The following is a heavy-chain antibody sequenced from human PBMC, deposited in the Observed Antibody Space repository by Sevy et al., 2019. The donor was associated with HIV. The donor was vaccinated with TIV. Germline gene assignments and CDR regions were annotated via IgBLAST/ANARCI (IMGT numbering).Heavy chain of an antibody. CDR3: AREVDGVRGVFDS. CDR2: VGVYNGNS. CDR1: GYSFASYG. Sequence: ASVKVSCKASGYSFASYGISWVRQAPGQGLEWMGWVGVYNGNSNSAQRLQGRVTMTTDTSTSTAYMELRSLRFDDTAVYYCAREVDGVRGVFDSWGQGTLVTVSS. D-gene: IGHD3-10*01. V-gene: IGHV1-18*01. J-gene: IGHJ4*02.